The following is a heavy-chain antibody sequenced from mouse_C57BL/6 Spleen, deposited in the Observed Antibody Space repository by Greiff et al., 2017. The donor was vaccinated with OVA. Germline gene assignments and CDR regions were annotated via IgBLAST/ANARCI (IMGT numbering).Heavy chain of an antibody. V-gene: IGHV1-9*01. D-gene: IGHD2-13*01. Sequence: QVQLQQSGAELMKPGASVKLSCKATGYTFTGYWIEWVKQRPGHGLEWIGEILPGSGSTNYNEKFKGKATFTADTSSNTAYMQLSSLTTEDSASYYCARSGGDVYWYFDVWGTGTTVTVSS. CDR1: GYTFTGYW. CDR2: ILPGSGST. CDR3: ARSGGDVYWYFDV. J-gene: IGHJ1*03.